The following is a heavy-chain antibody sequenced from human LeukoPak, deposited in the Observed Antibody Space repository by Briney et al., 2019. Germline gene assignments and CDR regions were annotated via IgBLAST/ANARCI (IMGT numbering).Heavy chain of an antibody. V-gene: IGHV1-18*01. Sequence: ASVKVSCKASGYSFTRYGISWVRQAPGQGLEWMGWISAYSGNTNSADNLQRRLTMTPDTSTSTAHMELRSLRSDDTAVYYCVRVAMIRGVVFKNWFDSWGQGSLVTVSS. CDR1: GYSFTRYG. CDR2: ISAYSGNT. D-gene: IGHD3-10*01. J-gene: IGHJ5*01. CDR3: VRVAMIRGVVFKNWFDS.